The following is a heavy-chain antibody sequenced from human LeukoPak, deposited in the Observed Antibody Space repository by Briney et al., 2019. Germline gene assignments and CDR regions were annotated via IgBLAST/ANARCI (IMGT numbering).Heavy chain of an antibody. D-gene: IGHD3-10*01. J-gene: IGHJ4*02. CDR3: ARDLEYGSGDY. Sequence: ASVKVSCKASGNTFTGYYMHWVRQAPGQGLEWMGWINPNSGGTNYAQKFQGRVTMTRDTSTSTVYMELSSLRSEDTAVYYCARDLEYGSGDYWGQGTLVTVSS. CDR2: INPNSGGT. V-gene: IGHV1-2*02. CDR1: GNTFTGYY.